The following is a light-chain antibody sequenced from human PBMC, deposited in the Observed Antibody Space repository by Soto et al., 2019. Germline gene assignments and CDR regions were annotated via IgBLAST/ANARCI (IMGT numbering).Light chain of an antibody. CDR1: SSDVGGYHY. Sequence: QSVLTQPASVSGSPEQSITISCTGTSSDVGGYHYVSWYQQHPGKAPKLMIYEVINRPSGVSNRFSASKSGNTASLTISGLQAEDEADYYCSSYTSTSTYVFGTGTKVTVL. CDR3: SSYTSTSTYV. V-gene: IGLV2-14*01. CDR2: EVI. J-gene: IGLJ1*01.